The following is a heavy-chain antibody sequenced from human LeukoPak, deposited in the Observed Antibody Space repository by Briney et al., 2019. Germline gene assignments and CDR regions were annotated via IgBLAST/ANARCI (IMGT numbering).Heavy chain of an antibody. CDR3: AADGRLWFGELGDAFDI. V-gene: IGHV1-58*01. CDR2: IVVGSGNT. CDR1: GFTFTSSA. D-gene: IGHD3-10*01. J-gene: IGHJ3*02. Sequence: GASVKVSCKASGFTFTSSAVQWVRQARGQRLEWIGWIVVGSGNTNYAQKFQERVTITRDMSTSTAYMELSSLRSEDTAVYYCAADGRLWFGELGDAFDIWGQGTMVTVSS.